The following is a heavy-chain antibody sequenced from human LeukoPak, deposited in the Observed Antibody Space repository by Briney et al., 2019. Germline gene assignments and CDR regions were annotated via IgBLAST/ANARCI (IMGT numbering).Heavy chain of an antibody. CDR1: GFTFSSYA. V-gene: IGHV3-23*01. CDR2: ISGSGGST. CDR3: AKDTLGLLWFGELAFDI. Sequence: GGSLRLSCAASGFTFSSYAMSWVRQAPGKGLEWVSAISGSGGSTYYADSVKGRFTISRDNSKNTLYLQMNSLRVEDTAVYYCAKDTLGLLWFGELAFDIWGQGTMVTVSS. D-gene: IGHD3-10*01. J-gene: IGHJ3*02.